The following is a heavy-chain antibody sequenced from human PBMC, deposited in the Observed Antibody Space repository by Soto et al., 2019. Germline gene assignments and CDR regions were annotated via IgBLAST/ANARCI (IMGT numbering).Heavy chain of an antibody. CDR3: ATQDFRGATGTT. CDR2: ISGNSAAT. D-gene: IGHD1-1*01. Sequence: EVQLLESGGGLAQPGGSLRVSCAASGFRFSAQAMGWVRQAPGKGLEWVSLISGNSAATYYADSVKGRFTISRDNSRNTLYLQMNSLGAEDTAFYYCATQDFRGATGTTWGQGALVTVSS. V-gene: IGHV3-23*01. CDR1: GFRFSAQA. J-gene: IGHJ4*02.